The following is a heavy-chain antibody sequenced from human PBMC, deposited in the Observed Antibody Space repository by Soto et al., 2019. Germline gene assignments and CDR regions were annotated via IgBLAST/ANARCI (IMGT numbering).Heavy chain of an antibody. D-gene: IGHD3-3*01. CDR3: ARVNDFWTGYYSTNWSDP. J-gene: IGHJ5*02. CDR2: IYYSGST. V-gene: IGHV4-59*01. Sequence: WTWIRQPPGKGLEWIGYIYYSGSTNHNPSLKSRVTISVDTSKNQFSPKLSSVTAADTAVYYCARVNDFWTGYYSTNWSDPWGRGTLVTVSS.